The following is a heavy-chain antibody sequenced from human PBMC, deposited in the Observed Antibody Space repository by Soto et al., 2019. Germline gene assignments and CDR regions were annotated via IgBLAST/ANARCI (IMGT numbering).Heavy chain of an antibody. CDR2: MNPNSGNT. D-gene: IGHD2-2*01. CDR3: ARGRSRDVGPAAMSIYMDV. Sequence: ASVKVSCKASGYTFTSYDINWVRQATGQGLEWMGWMNPNSGNTGYAQKFQGRVTMTRNTSISTAYMELSSLRSEDTAVYYCARGRSRDVGPAAMSIYMDVWGKGTTVTVSS. V-gene: IGHV1-8*01. CDR1: GYTFTSYD. J-gene: IGHJ6*03.